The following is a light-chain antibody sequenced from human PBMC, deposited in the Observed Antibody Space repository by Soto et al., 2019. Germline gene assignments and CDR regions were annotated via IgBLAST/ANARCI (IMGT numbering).Light chain of an antibody. CDR3: QQHGHSHIT. Sequence: EDVLTQSPGTLSLSPGQRATLSCRASQNINNNYLAWYQQKPGQAPRLLIYGASSSAHRIPDRFSGSGSGTGFTLSISRLEPEDVAVYYCQQHGHSHITFSQETRLVIK. CDR1: QNINNNY. V-gene: IGKV3-20*01. CDR2: GAS. J-gene: IGKJ5*01.